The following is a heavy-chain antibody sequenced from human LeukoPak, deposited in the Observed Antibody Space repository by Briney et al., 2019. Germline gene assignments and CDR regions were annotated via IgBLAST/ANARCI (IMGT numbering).Heavy chain of an antibody. V-gene: IGHV3-23*01. CDR3: AKDPTGYYYDSSGYLLPDY. J-gene: IGHJ4*02. CDR1: GFTFNTYA. D-gene: IGHD3-22*01. CDR2: ISGSGGST. Sequence: GGSLRLSCAASGFTFNTYAMTWVRQAPGKGLEWVSAISGSGGSTYYADSVKGRFTISRDNSKNTLYLQMNSLRAEDTAVYYCAKDPTGYYYDSSGYLLPDYWGQGTLVTVSS.